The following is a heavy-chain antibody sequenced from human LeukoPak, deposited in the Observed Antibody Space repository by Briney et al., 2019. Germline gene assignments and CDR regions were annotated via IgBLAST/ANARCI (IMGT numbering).Heavy chain of an antibody. J-gene: IGHJ4*02. CDR1: GGSISSYY. D-gene: IGHD6-13*01. CDR3: AGYSSSWYSQFDY. V-gene: IGHV4-59*01. CDR2: IYYSGST. Sequence: SETLSLTCTVSGGSISSYYWSWIRQPPGKGLEWIGYIYYSGSTNYNPSLKSRVTISVDTPKNQFSLKLSSVTAADTAVYYCAGYSSSWYSQFDYWGQGTLVTVSS.